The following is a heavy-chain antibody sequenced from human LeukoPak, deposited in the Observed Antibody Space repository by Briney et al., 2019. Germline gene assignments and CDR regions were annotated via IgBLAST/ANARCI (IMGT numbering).Heavy chain of an antibody. CDR2: IYYSGST. D-gene: IGHD1-26*01. CDR3: ARDRPRGAQGVDY. V-gene: IGHV4-59*13. Sequence: PSETLSLTCTVSGGSISSYYWSWIRQTPGRGWGGIGYIYYSGSTNYNPSLKSRVTISVDTSKNQFSLKLSSVTAADTAVYYCARDRPRGAQGVDYWGQGTLVTVSS. J-gene: IGHJ4*02. CDR1: GGSISSYY.